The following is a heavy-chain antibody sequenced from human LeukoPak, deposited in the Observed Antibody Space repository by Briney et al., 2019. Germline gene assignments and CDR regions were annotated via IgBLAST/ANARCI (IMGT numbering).Heavy chain of an antibody. CDR2: IIPIFGTA. Sequence: ASVKVSCKASGGTFSSYAISWVRQAPGQGLEWMGGIIPIFGTANYAQKFQGRVTITADESTSTAYMELSSLRSEDTAVYYCARVGGWSSTSCYEGWFDPWGQGTLVTVSS. D-gene: IGHD2-2*01. CDR3: ARVGGWSSTSCYEGWFDP. J-gene: IGHJ5*02. CDR1: GGTFSSYA. V-gene: IGHV1-69*13.